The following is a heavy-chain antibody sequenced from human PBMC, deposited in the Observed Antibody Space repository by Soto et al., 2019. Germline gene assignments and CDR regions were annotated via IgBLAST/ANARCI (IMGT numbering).Heavy chain of an antibody. J-gene: IGHJ6*02. CDR3: ARIRVRPSYYGMDV. D-gene: IGHD1-1*01. V-gene: IGHV2-70*01. CDR1: GFSLSTSGMC. CDR2: IDWDDDK. Sequence: SGPTLVNPTQTLTLTCTFSGFSLSTSGMCVSWIRQPPGKALEWLALIDWDDDKYYSTSLKTRLTISKDTSKNQVVLTMTNMDPVDTATYYCARIRVRPSYYGMDVWGQGTTVTVSS.